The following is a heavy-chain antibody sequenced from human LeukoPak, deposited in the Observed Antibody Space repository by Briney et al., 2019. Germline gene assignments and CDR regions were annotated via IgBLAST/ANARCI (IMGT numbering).Heavy chain of an antibody. CDR2: IGFDAHKK. CDR3: ARDSAHHYDYPEY. J-gene: IGHJ4*02. D-gene: IGHD3-10*01. CDR1: GFTFNDFG. Sequence: GRSLRLSCAASGFTFNDFGMHWVRQAPGKGLEWVTFIGFDAHKKDYADSVKGRFTISRDDSKYILYLHMNSLGVEDTAVYYCARDSAHHYDYPEYWGQGTLVTVSS. V-gene: IGHV3-33*01.